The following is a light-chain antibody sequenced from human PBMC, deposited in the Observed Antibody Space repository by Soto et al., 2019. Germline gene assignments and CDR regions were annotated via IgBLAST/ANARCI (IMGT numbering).Light chain of an antibody. Sequence: EIVMTQSPATLSVSPGERATLSCRASQSVSTNLAWYQQKPGQAPRLLIYGASTRATGIPARFSGSGSGTEFTRTISSLQSDYFAVYYCQQYTNRPPWTFGQGTKVDSK. CDR3: QQYTNRPPWT. CDR2: GAS. V-gene: IGKV3-15*01. CDR1: QSVSTN. J-gene: IGKJ1*01.